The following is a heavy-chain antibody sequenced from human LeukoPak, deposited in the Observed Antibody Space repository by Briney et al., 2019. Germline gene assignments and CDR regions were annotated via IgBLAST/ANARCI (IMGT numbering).Heavy chain of an antibody. J-gene: IGHJ4*02. CDR2: IYSGGNT. CDR3: ARAPWWITIFGVVTNYFDY. D-gene: IGHD3-3*01. Sequence: GGSLRLSCAASGFTVSSNYMSWVRQAPGKGLEWVSVIYSGGNTYYADSVKGRFTISRDNSKNTLYLQMNSLRAEDTAVYYCARAPWWITIFGVVTNYFDYWGQGTLVTVSS. CDR1: GFTVSSNY. V-gene: IGHV3-66*01.